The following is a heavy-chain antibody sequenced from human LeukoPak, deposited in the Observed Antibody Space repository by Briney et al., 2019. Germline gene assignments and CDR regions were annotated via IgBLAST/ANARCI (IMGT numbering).Heavy chain of an antibody. CDR3: ARDPVYYYDSSGYDY. Sequence: ASVRVSCKASGYTFTSYYMHWVRQAPGQGLEWMGIINPSGGSTSYAQKFQGRVTMTRDTSTSTVYMELSSLRSEDTAVYYCARDPVYYYDSSGYDYWGQGTLVTVSS. J-gene: IGHJ4*02. CDR2: INPSGGST. V-gene: IGHV1-46*01. D-gene: IGHD3-22*01. CDR1: GYTFTSYY.